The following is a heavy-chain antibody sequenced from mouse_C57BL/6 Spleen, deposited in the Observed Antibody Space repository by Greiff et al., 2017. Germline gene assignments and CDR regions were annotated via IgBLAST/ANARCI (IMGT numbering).Heavy chain of an antibody. V-gene: IGHV5-4*03. D-gene: IGHD1-1*01. CDR1: GFTFSSYA. CDR3: ARAPSYYYGSSPYYFDY. Sequence: EVKLMESGGGLVKPGGSLKLSCAASGFTFSSYAMSWVRQTPEKRLEWVATISDGGSYTYYPDNVKGRFTISRDNAKNNLYLQMSHLKSEDTAMYYCARAPSYYYGSSPYYFDYWGQGTTLTVSS. CDR2: ISDGGSYT. J-gene: IGHJ2*01.